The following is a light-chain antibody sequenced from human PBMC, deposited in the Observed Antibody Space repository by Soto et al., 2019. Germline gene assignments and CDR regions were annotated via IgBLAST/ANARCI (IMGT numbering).Light chain of an antibody. CDR1: QSVLYSSNNKNY. Sequence: DIVMTQSPDSLAVSLGERATINCKSSQSVLYSSNNKNYLAWYQQKPGQPPKALIYWASTRESGVPDRFSGRGSGTDFSLTISSLEAEDVAVYYCQQHYTTPRTFGQGTKVDIK. V-gene: IGKV4-1*01. J-gene: IGKJ1*01. CDR2: WAS. CDR3: QQHYTTPRT.